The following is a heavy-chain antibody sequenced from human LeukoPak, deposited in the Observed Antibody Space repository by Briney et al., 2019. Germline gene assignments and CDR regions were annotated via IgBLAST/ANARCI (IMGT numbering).Heavy chain of an antibody. CDR1: GGSFSGYY. V-gene: IGHV4-34*01. D-gene: IGHD5-12*01. Sequence: PSETLSLTCAVYGGSFSGYYWSWIRQPPGKGLEWIGETNHSGSTNYNPSLKSRVTISVDTSKNQFSLKLSSVTAADTAVYYCARDTNRYSGYGPSYYYYMDVWGKGTTVTISS. CDR2: TNHSGST. J-gene: IGHJ6*03. CDR3: ARDTNRYSGYGPSYYYYMDV.